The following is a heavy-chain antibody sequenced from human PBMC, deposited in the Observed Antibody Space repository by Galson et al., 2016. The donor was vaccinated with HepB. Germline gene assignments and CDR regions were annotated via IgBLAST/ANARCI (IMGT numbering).Heavy chain of an antibody. V-gene: IGHV3-23*01. D-gene: IGHD6-19*01. CDR1: GFTFRNSP. CDR3: TTWLSHHFDY. Sequence: SLRLAGAASGFTFRNSPWRCVRRAPGTGVEWASHIAGPTPNTRDADSVRGRFSIYRDNPRDTLYLQMDSLTAEDSAIYYCTTWLSHHFDYWGQGTRVTVSS. CDR2: IAGPTPNT. J-gene: IGHJ4*02.